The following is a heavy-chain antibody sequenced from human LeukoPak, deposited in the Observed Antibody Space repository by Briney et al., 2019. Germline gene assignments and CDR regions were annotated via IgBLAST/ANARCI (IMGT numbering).Heavy chain of an antibody. Sequence: GGSLRLSCAASGFTFSDYYMSWIRQAPGKGLEWVSYISSSGSTIYYADSVKGRFTISRDNAKNSLYLQMNSLRAEDTAVYYCARGDYDFWSGSTPYYYYYMDVWGKGTTVTVSS. CDR3: ARGDYDFWSGSTPYYYYYMDV. CDR2: ISSSGSTI. D-gene: IGHD3-3*01. CDR1: GFTFSDYY. V-gene: IGHV3-11*04. J-gene: IGHJ6*03.